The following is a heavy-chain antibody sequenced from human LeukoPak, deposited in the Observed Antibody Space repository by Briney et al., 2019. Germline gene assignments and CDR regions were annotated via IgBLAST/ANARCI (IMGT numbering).Heavy chain of an antibody. CDR2: IGSSGRTI. V-gene: IGHV3-11*04. CDR1: GFTFSDYY. J-gene: IGHJ3*02. Sequence: PGGSLRLSCAASGFTFSDYYMRWIRQAPGKGLEWVSYIGSSGRTIYYADSVKGRFTISRDNAKNSLYLQMNSLRVEDTAVYYCARDGKAVAVAFDIWGQGTMVTVSS. CDR3: ARDGKAVAVAFDI. D-gene: IGHD6-19*01.